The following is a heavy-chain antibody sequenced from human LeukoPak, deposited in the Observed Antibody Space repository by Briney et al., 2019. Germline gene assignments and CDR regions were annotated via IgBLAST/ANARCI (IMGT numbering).Heavy chain of an antibody. CDR2: ISSSGTTI. V-gene: IGHV3-48*03. J-gene: IGHJ4*02. Sequence: GGSLRLSCAASGFTFSRYEMNWVRQAPGKGLEWVSYISSSGTTIYHADSVKGRFTISRDNAKNSLYLQMNSLRAEDAGLYYCAGGPTTGNLDYWGQGSLVTVSS. CDR3: AGGPTTGNLDY. D-gene: IGHD1-1*01. CDR1: GFTFSRYE.